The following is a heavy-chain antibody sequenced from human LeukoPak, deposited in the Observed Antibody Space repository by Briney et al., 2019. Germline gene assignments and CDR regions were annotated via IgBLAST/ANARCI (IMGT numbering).Heavy chain of an antibody. CDR3: AKGSRLREGGSYRF. V-gene: IGHV1-69*06. Sequence: SVKVSCKASGGIFSSYAINWVRQAPGQGLEWMGRIIPIFGSANNAQKFQGRVTITADKSTRTAYMELSSLRSEDTALYYCAKGSRLREGGSYRFWGQGTLVTVSS. J-gene: IGHJ4*02. CDR1: GGIFSSYA. CDR2: IIPIFGSA. D-gene: IGHD3-16*02.